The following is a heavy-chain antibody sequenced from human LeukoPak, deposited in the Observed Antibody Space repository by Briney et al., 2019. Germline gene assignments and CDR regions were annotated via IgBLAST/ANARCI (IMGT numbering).Heavy chain of an antibody. CDR3: AKSRTAMVTLFDY. CDR1: GFTFSSYW. D-gene: IGHD5-18*01. Sequence: GGSLRLSCAASGFTFSSYWMHWVRQAPGKGLVWVSRINSDGSSTSYADSVKGRFTISRDNYRNTLFLQMNSLRAEDTAVFYCAKSRTAMVTLFDYWGQGTLVTVSS. V-gene: IGHV3-74*01. J-gene: IGHJ4*02. CDR2: INSDGSST.